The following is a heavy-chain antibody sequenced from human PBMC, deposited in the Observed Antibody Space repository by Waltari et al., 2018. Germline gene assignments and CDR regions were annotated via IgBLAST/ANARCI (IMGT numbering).Heavy chain of an antibody. CDR1: GFTVSSNY. Sequence: EVQLVESGGALIQPGGSLRLSCAASGFTVSSNYMSWVRQAPGKGLEWVSGIYSGGSTYYADSVKGRFTISRDNSKNTLYLQMNSLRAEDTAVYYCARAQSGIAVAGFDPWGQGTLVTVSS. V-gene: IGHV3-53*01. D-gene: IGHD6-19*01. J-gene: IGHJ5*02. CDR3: ARAQSGIAVAGFDP. CDR2: IYSGGST.